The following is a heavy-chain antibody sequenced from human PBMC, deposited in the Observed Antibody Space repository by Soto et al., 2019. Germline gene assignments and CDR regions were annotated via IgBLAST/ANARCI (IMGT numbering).Heavy chain of an antibody. CDR2: IYYSGST. Sequence: SETLSLTCTVSGGSISRGGYYWSWIRQNPGKGLEWIGYIYYSGSTNYNPSLKSRVTISVDTSKNQFSLKLSSVTAADTAVYYCARDCSGGSCYGRDAFDIWGQGTMVTVSS. CDR3: ARDCSGGSCYGRDAFDI. CDR1: GGSISRGGYY. V-gene: IGHV4-61*08. D-gene: IGHD2-15*01. J-gene: IGHJ3*02.